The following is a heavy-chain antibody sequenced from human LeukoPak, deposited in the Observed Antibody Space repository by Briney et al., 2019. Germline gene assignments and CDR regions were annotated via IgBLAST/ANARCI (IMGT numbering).Heavy chain of an antibody. V-gene: IGHV1-18*01. CDR2: ISVYNGNT. Sequence: ASVKVSCKASGYTFTCYGISWVRQAPGQGLEWMGWISVYNGNTNYAQKLQGRVTMTTDTSTSTAYMELRSLRSDDTAVYYCARVVHYYDSSGYSYWGQGTLVTVSS. CDR1: GYTFTCYG. J-gene: IGHJ4*02. D-gene: IGHD3-22*01. CDR3: ARVVHYYDSSGYSY.